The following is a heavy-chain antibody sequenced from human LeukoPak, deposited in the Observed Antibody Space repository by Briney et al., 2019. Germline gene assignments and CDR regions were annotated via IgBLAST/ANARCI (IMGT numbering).Heavy chain of an antibody. J-gene: IGHJ3*02. CDR2: IYYSGST. CDR1: GASISSSSYY. V-gene: IGHV4-39*01. CDR3: ASQYSSDDAFDI. D-gene: IGHD6-25*01. Sequence: SETLSLTCTVSGASISSSSYYWGWIRQPPGKGLEWIGSIYYSGSTYYNPSLKSRVTISVGTSKNQFSLKLSSVTAADTAVYYCASQYSSDDAFDIWGQGTMVTVSS.